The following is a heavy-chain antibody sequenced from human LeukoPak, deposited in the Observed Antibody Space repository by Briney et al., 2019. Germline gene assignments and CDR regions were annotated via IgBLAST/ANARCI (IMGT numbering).Heavy chain of an antibody. CDR1: GGTFSSYA. CDR2: MNPNSGNT. D-gene: IGHD1-26*01. J-gene: IGHJ4*02. V-gene: IGHV1-8*03. Sequence: ASVKVSCKASGGTFSSYAISWVRQAPGQGLEWMGWMNPNSGNTGYAQKFQGRVTITRNTSISTAYMELSSLRSEDTAVYYCARGLVRYSGSYFDYWGQGTLVTVSS. CDR3: ARGLVRYSGSYFDY.